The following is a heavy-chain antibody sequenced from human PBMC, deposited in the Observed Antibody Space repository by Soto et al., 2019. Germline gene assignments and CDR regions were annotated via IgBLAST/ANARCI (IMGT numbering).Heavy chain of an antibody. Sequence: EVQLVESGGGLAQPGRSLRLSCAASGFSFDEFAMHWVRQLPGKGLEWVAGISWNSDTISYAESVKARFTISRDNAKNSLFLQMNNLRPEHTALYYCAKDDKTWFSVAYDFDRWGQGTVVSVSS. D-gene: IGHD3-10*01. CDR2: ISWNSDTI. V-gene: IGHV3-9*01. CDR1: GFSFDEFA. CDR3: AKDDKTWFSVAYDFDR. J-gene: IGHJ4*02.